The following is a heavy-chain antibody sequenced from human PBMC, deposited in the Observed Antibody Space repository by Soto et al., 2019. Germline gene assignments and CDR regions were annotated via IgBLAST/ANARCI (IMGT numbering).Heavy chain of an antibody. V-gene: IGHV1-69*13. J-gene: IGHJ6*02. CDR1: GGTFSSYA. Sequence: GASVQVSCKASGGTFSSYAISWVRQAPGQGLEWMGGIIPIFGTANYAQKFQGRVTITADESTSTVYMELSSLRSEDTAVFYFASGPLYDYEQDRYYGMDVWGQGTTVTVSS. D-gene: IGHD4-17*01. CDR2: IIPIFGTA. CDR3: ASGPLYDYEQDRYYGMDV.